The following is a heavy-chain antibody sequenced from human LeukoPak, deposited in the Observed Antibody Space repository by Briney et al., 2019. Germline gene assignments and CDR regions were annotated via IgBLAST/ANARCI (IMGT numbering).Heavy chain of an antibody. D-gene: IGHD1-14*01. J-gene: IGHJ4*02. CDR2: ISFDGSNK. CDR3: ARGLNLYYFDY. V-gene: IGHV3-30*04. CDR1: GFTLSSYA. Sequence: PGRTLRLSCAASGFTLSSYAMHCVREAPGKGLGSVAVISFDGSNKYYADSAKGLFTISRDNSKNTLYLQMNSLRAEDTAVYYCARGLNLYYFDYWGQGTLVTVSS.